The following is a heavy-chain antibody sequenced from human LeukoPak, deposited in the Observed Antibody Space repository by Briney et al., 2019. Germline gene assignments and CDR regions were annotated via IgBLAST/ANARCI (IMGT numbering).Heavy chain of an antibody. D-gene: IGHD6-19*01. J-gene: IGHJ4*02. Sequence: GGSLRLSCVASGFTFSSNVMIWVRQAPGKGLEWVSSIPASGGSTYYADSVKGRFTISRDNSKNSPYLQMNSLRAEDTAVYYCAKESSGGWYFDYWGQGTLVTVSS. V-gene: IGHV3-23*01. CDR2: IPASGGST. CDR3: AKESSGGWYFDY. CDR1: GFTFSSNV.